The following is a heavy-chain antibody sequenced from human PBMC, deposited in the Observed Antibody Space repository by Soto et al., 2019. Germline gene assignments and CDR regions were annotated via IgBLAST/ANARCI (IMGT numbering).Heavy chain of an antibody. J-gene: IGHJ4*02. CDR3: AKYREGGGYGYFEY. CDR1: GFTFSNYA. D-gene: IGHD6-19*01. Sequence: EVQLLESGGGLVQPGGSLRLSCAASGFTFSNYAMTWVRQAPGKGLEWVSAISGSGGSTYYTDSVKGRFIISRDNSKNTLYLQMNSLRADDTAVYYCAKYREGGGYGYFEYWGQGTLVTVSS. V-gene: IGHV3-23*01. CDR2: ISGSGGST.